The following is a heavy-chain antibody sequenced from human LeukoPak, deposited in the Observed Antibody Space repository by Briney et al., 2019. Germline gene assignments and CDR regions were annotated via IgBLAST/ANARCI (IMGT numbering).Heavy chain of an antibody. V-gene: IGHV3-21*01. CDR3: ARVNSGYDSDYGMDV. CDR2: ISSSTSSTSYI. D-gene: IGHD5-12*01. Sequence: GGSLRLSCAASGFTFSNYGMTWVRQAPGKGLEWVSSISSSTSSTSYIYYADSVKGRFTISRDNAKNSLYLQMNSLRAEDTAVYYCARVNSGYDSDYGMDVWGQGTTVTVSS. J-gene: IGHJ6*02. CDR1: GFTFSNYG.